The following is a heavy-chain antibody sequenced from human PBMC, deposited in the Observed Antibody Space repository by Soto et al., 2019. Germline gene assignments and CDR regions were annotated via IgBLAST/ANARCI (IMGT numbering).Heavy chain of an antibody. V-gene: IGHV1-69*01. CDR2: VIPILRQA. D-gene: IGHD6-6*01. J-gene: IGHJ4*02. CDR3: ARVGGIGAPPGTDY. Sequence: QVQLVQSGAEVKKPGSSVKVSCKASGGIFSSYAISWLRQAPGQGLEWMEAVIPILRQAYYAQDFQDRVSITADESTRTTYLELSSLRSDDTAVYFCARVGGIGAPPGTDYWGQGTLLTVSS. CDR1: GGIFSSYA.